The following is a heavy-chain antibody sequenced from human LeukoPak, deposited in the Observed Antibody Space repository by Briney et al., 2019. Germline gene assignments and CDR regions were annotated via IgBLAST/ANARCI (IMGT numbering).Heavy chain of an antibody. Sequence: ASVKVSCTAPGYTFANYAMHWVRQAPGQSLEWMGWINSANGNTKYSQKFQGRVTITRDTSASTAYMELSSLRSEDTAVYYCARDGRFIVADYYYGMDVWGQGTTVTVSS. V-gene: IGHV1-3*04. CDR2: INSANGNT. CDR3: ARDGRFIVADYYYGMDV. CDR1: GYTFANYA. J-gene: IGHJ6*02. D-gene: IGHD1-26*01.